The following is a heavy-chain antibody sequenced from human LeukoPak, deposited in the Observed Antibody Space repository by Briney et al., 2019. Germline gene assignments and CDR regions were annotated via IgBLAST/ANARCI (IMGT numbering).Heavy chain of an antibody. Sequence: GGSLRLSCAAYGFTFDDYGMSWVRQAPGKGLECVSGINWNGGSTGYAESVTGPLTFCRDKAKHSLYLQMKSLRAEDTALYYCARVDRGYSYAPVGYWGQGTLVTVSS. D-gene: IGHD5-18*01. J-gene: IGHJ4*02. CDR3: ARVDRGYSYAPVGY. CDR1: GFTFDDYG. V-gene: IGHV3-20*04. CDR2: INWNGGST.